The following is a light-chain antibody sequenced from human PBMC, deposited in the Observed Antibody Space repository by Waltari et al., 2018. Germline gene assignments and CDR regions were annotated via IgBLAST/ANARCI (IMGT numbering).Light chain of an antibody. V-gene: IGKV3-11*01. J-gene: IGKJ4*01. CDR1: QSVRTY. CDR2: DAS. CDR3: QQRGNWPLT. Sequence: EIVLTQSPATLSLSPGERATLSCRASQSVRTYLAWYQQKPGQAPRLLIYDASNRATGIPDRFSGSGSGTDFALTISSLEPEDFAVYYCQQRGNWPLTFGGGTKVESK.